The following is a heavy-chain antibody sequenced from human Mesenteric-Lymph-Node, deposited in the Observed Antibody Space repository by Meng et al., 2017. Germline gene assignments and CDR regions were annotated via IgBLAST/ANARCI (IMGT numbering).Heavy chain of an antibody. V-gene: IGHV3-23*01. D-gene: IGHD5-12*01. CDR2: ITSNGDST. J-gene: IGHJ4*02. CDR1: GLTFRNYA. Sequence: EVQLLQSGGDCVQPGGSLILSFAVSGLTFRNYAMSWLRQAPGKGLEWVSGITSNGDSTYYIDSVKGRFTISRDNFKNTLYLQMNSLRAEDTAIYYCAKEWIEIGHPHFDHWGQGSLVTVSS. CDR3: AKEWIEIGHPHFDH.